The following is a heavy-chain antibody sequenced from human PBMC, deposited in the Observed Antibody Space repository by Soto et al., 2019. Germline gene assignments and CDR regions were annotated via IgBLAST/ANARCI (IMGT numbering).Heavy chain of an antibody. Sequence: TSETLSLTCTVSGGSISSYYWSWIRQPPGKGLEWIGYIYYSGSTNYNPSLKSRVTISVDTSKNQFSLKLSSVTAADTAVYYCAINYYGSGSYGDYYYYGMDVWGQGTTVTVSS. CDR1: GGSISSYY. D-gene: IGHD3-10*01. CDR2: IYYSGST. J-gene: IGHJ6*02. V-gene: IGHV4-59*01. CDR3: AINYYGSGSYGDYYYYGMDV.